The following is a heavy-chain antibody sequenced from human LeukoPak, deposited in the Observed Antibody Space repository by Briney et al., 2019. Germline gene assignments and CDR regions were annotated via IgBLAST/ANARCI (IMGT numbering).Heavy chain of an antibody. J-gene: IGHJ4*02. CDR3: ARAALVGRFDY. D-gene: IGHD2-2*01. Sequence: SETLSLTCTVSGGSISSGDYYWSWIRQPPGKGLEWIGYIYYSGSTYYNPSLKSRVTISVDTSKNQFSLKLSSVTAADTAVYYCARAALVGRFDYWGQGTLVTVSS. CDR2: IYYSGST. CDR1: GGSISSGDYY. V-gene: IGHV4-30-4*01.